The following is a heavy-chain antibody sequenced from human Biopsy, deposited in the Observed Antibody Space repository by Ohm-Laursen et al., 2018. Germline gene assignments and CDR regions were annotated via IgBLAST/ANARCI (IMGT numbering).Heavy chain of an antibody. CDR3: ARDYDTSGYYYVS. J-gene: IGHJ5*02. Sequence: SQTLSPTCTVSGGSISNNNYYWGWIRQPPGKGLEWIGSIFYRGSTHYKPSLKSRVNISVDTSKNQFSLKLNSVTAADTAVYYCARDYDTSGYYYVSWGQGTLVTVSS. D-gene: IGHD3-22*01. V-gene: IGHV4-39*01. CDR1: GGSISNNNYY. CDR2: IFYRGST.